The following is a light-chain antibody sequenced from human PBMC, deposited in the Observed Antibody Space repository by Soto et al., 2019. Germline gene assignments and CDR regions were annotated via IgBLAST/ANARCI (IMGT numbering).Light chain of an antibody. CDR1: SSDVGGYNY. V-gene: IGLV2-8*01. CDR3: SSYAGSDNNYV. J-gene: IGLJ1*01. CDR2: EVS. Sequence: QSVLTQPPSASGSPGQSVTISCTGTSSDVGGYNYVSWYQQHPGKAPKLMIYEVSKRPSGVPDRFSGSKSGNTASLTVSGLQAEDEADYYCSSYAGSDNNYVFGTGTNLTVL.